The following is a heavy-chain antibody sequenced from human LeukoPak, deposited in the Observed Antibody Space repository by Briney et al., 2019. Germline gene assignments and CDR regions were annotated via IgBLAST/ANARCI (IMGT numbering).Heavy chain of an antibody. V-gene: IGHV4-59*01. CDR2: IFYTGST. D-gene: IGHD5-18*01. J-gene: IGHJ6*03. CDR1: GGSISSYY. CDR3: ARTGYSYGYTYYYYMDV. Sequence: SETLSLTCTVSGGSISSYYWSWIRQPPGRGLEWIGYIFYTGSTNYNPSLKSRVTISVDTSKNQFSLKLSSVTAADTAVYYCARTGYSYGYTYYYYMDVWGKGTTVTVSS.